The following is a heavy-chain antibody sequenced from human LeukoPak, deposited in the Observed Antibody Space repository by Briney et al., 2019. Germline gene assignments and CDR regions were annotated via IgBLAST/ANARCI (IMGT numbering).Heavy chain of an antibody. CDR2: ISDSGST. V-gene: IGHV4-4*02. D-gene: IGHD5-12*01. CDR3: ARDRLAGYDYAFDI. J-gene: IGHJ3*02. CDR1: GDSISSNKW. Sequence: SETLSLTCAVSGDSISSNKWWSWVRRPPGAGLEWIGDISDSGSTNYNPSLKSRVTISVDTSKNQFSLKLSSVTAADTAVYYCARDRLAGYDYAFDIWGQGTMVTVSS.